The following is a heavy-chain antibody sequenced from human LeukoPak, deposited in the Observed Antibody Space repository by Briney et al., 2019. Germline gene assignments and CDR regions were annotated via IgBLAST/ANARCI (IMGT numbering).Heavy chain of an antibody. Sequence: SETLSLTCAVYGGSFSGYYWSWIRQPPGKGLEWIGEINHSGSTNYNPSLKSRVTISVDTSKNQFSLKLSSVTAADTAVYYCASGPYCSSTSCYGFYYWGQGTLVTVSS. CDR2: INHSGST. CDR3: ASGPYCSSTSCYGFYY. V-gene: IGHV4-34*01. D-gene: IGHD2-2*01. CDR1: GGSFSGYY. J-gene: IGHJ4*02.